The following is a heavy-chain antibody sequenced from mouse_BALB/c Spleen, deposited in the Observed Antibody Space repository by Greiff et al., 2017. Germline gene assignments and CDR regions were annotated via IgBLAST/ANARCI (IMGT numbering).Heavy chain of an antibody. CDR3: ARGGYGSRSFAY. Sequence: QVQLKQSGAELMKPGASVKISCKATGYTFSSYWIEWVKQRPGHGLEWIGEILPGSGSTNYNEKFKGKATFTADTSSNTAYMQLSSLTSEDSAVYYCARGGYGSRSFAYWGQGTLVTVSA. CDR2: ILPGSGST. V-gene: IGHV1-9*01. CDR1: GYTFSSYW. J-gene: IGHJ3*01. D-gene: IGHD1-1*01.